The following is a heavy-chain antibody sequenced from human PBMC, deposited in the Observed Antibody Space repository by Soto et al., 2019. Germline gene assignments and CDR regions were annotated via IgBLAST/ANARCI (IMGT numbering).Heavy chain of an antibody. Sequence: ASVKVSCKASGHTFTSYDINWVRQATGQGLEWMGWVNPNSGNTGYAQKFQGRVTMTRDTSISTVYMELSSLRSEDTAVYYCARKYSSSSYHYGMDVWGQGTTVTVSS. J-gene: IGHJ6*02. CDR3: ARKYSSSSYHYGMDV. V-gene: IGHV1-8*01. D-gene: IGHD6-6*01. CDR1: GHTFTSYD. CDR2: VNPNSGNT.